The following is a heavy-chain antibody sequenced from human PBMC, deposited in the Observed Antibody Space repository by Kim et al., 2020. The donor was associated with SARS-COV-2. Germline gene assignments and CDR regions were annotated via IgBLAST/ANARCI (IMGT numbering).Heavy chain of an antibody. V-gene: IGHV1-18*01. D-gene: IGHD6-13*01. CDR3: ARADSSSWYTGVVGMDV. CDR1: GYTFTSYG. J-gene: IGHJ6*02. CDR2: ISAYNGNT. Sequence: ASVKVSCKASGYTFTSYGISWVRQAPGQGLEWMGWISAYNGNTNYAQKLQGRVTMTTDTSTSTAYMELRSLRSDDTAVYYCARADSSSWYTGVVGMDVWGQGTTVTVSS.